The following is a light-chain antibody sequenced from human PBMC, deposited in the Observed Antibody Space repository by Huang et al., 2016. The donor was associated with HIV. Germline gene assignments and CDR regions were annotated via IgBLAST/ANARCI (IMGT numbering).Light chain of an antibody. CDR1: QSIFYSSNNRNY. Sequence: DIVMTQSPASLAVSLGERATINCKSSQSIFYSSNNRNYLAWYQQKPGQSPKLLIYWASTRESGVPDRFTGSGSGTDFSLSISSLQAEDVALIYCQQYYNVPFTFGQGTKLDIK. J-gene: IGKJ2*01. CDR3: QQYYNVPFT. CDR2: WAS. V-gene: IGKV4-1*01.